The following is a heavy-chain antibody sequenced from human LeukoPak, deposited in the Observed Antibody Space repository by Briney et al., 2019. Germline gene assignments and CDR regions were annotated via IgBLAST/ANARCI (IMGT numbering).Heavy chain of an antibody. CDR2: ISGSGGST. D-gene: IGHD5-18*01. Sequence: PGGSLRLSCAASGFTFSSYAMSWVRQAPGKGLEWVSAISGSGGSTYYADSVKGRFTISRDNSKNTLYLQMNGLRAEDTAVYYCAVVLKSGYSYGPFTYWGQGTLVTVSS. V-gene: IGHV3-23*01. CDR1: GFTFSSYA. CDR3: AVVLKSGYSYGPFTY. J-gene: IGHJ4*02.